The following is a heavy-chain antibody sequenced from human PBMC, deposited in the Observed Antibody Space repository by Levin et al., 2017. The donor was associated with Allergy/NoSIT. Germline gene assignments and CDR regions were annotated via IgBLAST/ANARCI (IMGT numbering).Heavy chain of an antibody. Sequence: GGSLRLSCDASGFTLSDYAMSWVRQAPGKGLEWASVITGGGFNTYYGDSVKGRFTVSRDNSKNTLYLELNSLRAEDTAVYYCAKKQGGTTGFSFDVWGQGTMVTVSS. CDR1: GFTLSDYA. V-gene: IGHV3-23*01. D-gene: IGHD1-14*01. J-gene: IGHJ3*01. CDR2: ITGGGFNT. CDR3: AKKQGGTTGFSFDV.